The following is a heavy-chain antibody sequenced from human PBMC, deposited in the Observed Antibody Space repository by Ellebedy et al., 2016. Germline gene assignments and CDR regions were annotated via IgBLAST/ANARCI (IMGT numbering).Heavy chain of an antibody. CDR3: AKDRRYSSSSYAFDI. D-gene: IGHD6-13*01. Sequence: GGSLRLXXAASGFTFSSYAMSWVRQAPGKGLEWVSAISGSGGSTYYADSVKGRFTISRDNSKNTLYLQMNSLRAEDTAVYYCAKDRRYSSSSYAFDIWGQGTMVTVSS. V-gene: IGHV3-23*01. CDR1: GFTFSSYA. CDR2: ISGSGGST. J-gene: IGHJ3*02.